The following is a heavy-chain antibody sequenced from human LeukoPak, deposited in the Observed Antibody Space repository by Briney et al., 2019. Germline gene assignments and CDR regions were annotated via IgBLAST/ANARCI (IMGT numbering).Heavy chain of an antibody. J-gene: IGHJ4*02. V-gene: IGHV3-30-3*01. Sequence: SGGSLRLSCAASGFTFSSYAMHWVRQAPGKGLEWVAVISYDGSNKYYADSVKGRFTISRDNSKNTLYLQMNSLRAEDTAVYYCARAVYDSSGYYLDYWGQGTLVTVSS. CDR2: ISYDGSNK. CDR3: ARAVYDSSGYYLDY. D-gene: IGHD3-22*01. CDR1: GFTFSSYA.